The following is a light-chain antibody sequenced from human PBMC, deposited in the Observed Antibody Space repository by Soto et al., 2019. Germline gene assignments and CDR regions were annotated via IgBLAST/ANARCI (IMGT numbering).Light chain of an antibody. V-gene: IGKV1-39*01. J-gene: IGKJ2*01. Sequence: DIQMTQSPSSLSASVGDRVTITCRASQSIGIYLSWYQQKPGKAPNLLIYAASSLQSGVPSRFSGSGSGTDFTLTISNLQPEDFATYYCQQSYSTPPYTFGQGTKLEIK. CDR2: AAS. CDR3: QQSYSTPPYT. CDR1: QSIGIY.